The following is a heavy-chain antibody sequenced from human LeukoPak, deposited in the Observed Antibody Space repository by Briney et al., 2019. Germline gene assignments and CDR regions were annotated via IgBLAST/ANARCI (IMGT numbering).Heavy chain of an antibody. CDR2: VYHSGTN. CDR3: ARSLSTAGIDF. V-gene: IGHV4-38-2*01. J-gene: IGHJ4*02. CDR1: GYSISSGRY. D-gene: IGHD2-2*01. Sequence: SETLSLTCAVSGYSISSGRYWGWIRQPPGKGLEWIGSVYHSGTNYYNPSLKSRLTISVDTSNHQFSLNLRSVTAADTAVYYCARSLSTAGIDFWGQGTRVTVSS.